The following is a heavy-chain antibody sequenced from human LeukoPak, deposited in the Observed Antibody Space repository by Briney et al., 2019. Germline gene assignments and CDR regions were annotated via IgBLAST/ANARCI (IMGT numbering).Heavy chain of an antibody. V-gene: IGHV1-24*01. CDR1: GYSLTELS. CDR2: LDPPDGEM. Sequence: ASVKVSCKVSGYSLTELSLQWVRQAPGKGLEGMGGLDPPDGEMIYTQMFQGRITMTEDSSTDTAYMEMSSLRSDDTAVYYCATGRTKWDLLNYWGQGTLVTVSS. J-gene: IGHJ4*02. CDR3: ATGRTKWDLLNY. D-gene: IGHD1-26*01.